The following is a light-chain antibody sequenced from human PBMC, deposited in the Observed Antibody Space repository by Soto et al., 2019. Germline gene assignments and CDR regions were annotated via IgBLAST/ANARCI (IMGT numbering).Light chain of an antibody. CDR1: QGISNY. J-gene: IGKJ4*01. Sequence: DIPMTQSPSSLSASVGDRVTITCRASQGISNYLAWYQQKPGKVPKLLIYAASTLQSGVPSRFSGSGSGTDFTLTISSLQPEDVATYYCQKYNRAPATTFGGGTKVEIQ. CDR3: QKYNRAPATT. V-gene: IGKV1-27*01. CDR2: AAS.